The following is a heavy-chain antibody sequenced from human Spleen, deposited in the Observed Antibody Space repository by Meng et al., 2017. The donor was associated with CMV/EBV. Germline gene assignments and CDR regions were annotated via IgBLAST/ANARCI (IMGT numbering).Heavy chain of an antibody. CDR3: ARAYSSSPDY. CDR2: ITWNGGIK. Sequence: SLKISCVTSGFTFSDYAIHWVRQAPGKGLEWVSGITWNGGIKDYADSVKGRFTISRDNAKNTLNLQMNSLRAEDTAVYYCARAYSSSPDYWGQGTLVTVSS. CDR1: GFTFSDYA. V-gene: IGHV3-9*01. D-gene: IGHD6-13*01. J-gene: IGHJ4*02.